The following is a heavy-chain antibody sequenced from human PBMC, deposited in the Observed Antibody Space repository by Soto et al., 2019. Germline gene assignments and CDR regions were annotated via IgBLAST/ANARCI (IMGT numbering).Heavy chain of an antibody. J-gene: IGHJ4*02. CDR1: GFPLSTSGAG. CDR3: AHSPYCGASYCFDY. V-gene: IGHV2-5*02. CDR2: IHWDDDK. D-gene: IGHD2-15*01. Sequence: QTTLKESGQTLAKPTQPLTLTCTFSGFPLSTSGAGVGWIRQPPGKALEWLALIHWDDDKRDSPFLKSRHTITKDTSKNPVVLTRTTMDPVDTATYYCAHSPYCGASYCFDYWGQRTQVAVAA.